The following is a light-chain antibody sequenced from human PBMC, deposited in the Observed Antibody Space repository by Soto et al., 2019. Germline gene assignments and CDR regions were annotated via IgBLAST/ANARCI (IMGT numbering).Light chain of an antibody. CDR1: QSITSSY. Sequence: LTQSTANLSVSRGGGAAPPSTASQSITSSYLAWYQQKPGQAPRLLIYGASYRATGIPDRFSGSGSGTDFTLTISRLEPEDFAVYYCQKYGSSPLTCGGGTKVDIK. J-gene: IGKJ4*01. CDR3: QKYGSSPLT. CDR2: GAS. V-gene: IGKV3-20*01.